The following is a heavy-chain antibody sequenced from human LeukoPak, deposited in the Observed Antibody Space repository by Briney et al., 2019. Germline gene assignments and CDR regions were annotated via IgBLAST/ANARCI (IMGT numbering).Heavy chain of an antibody. CDR3: AREYTTGWYDY. CDR1: GFTFNKYN. V-gene: IGHV3-30-3*01. CDR2: ISYDGTNE. Sequence: GGSLRLSCAASGFTFNKYNIHWVRQAPGNGLEWVAVISYDGTNEYYVDSVKGRFTTSRDSSKNTLYLQMNSLRPDDTAVYYCAREYTTGWYDYWGQGTLVTVSS. D-gene: IGHD6-19*01. J-gene: IGHJ4*02.